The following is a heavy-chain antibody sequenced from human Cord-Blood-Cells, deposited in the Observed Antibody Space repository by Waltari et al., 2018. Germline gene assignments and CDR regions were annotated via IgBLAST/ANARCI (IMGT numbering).Heavy chain of an antibody. CDR2: IIPILGIA. Sequence: QVQLVQSGAEVKKPGSSVKVSCKASGGTFSSYTISWVRQAPGQGLEWMGRIIPILGIANYAQKFQGRVTITADKSTSTAYMELSSLRSEDTAVYYCVRDLAVGYSGYGFDYWGQGTLVTVSS. V-gene: IGHV1-69*08. CDR1: GGTFSSYT. D-gene: IGHD5-12*01. CDR3: VRDLAVGYSGYGFDY. J-gene: IGHJ4*02.